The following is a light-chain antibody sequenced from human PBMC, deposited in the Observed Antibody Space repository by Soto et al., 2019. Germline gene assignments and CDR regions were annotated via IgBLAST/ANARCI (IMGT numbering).Light chain of an antibody. Sequence: EIVMTQSPATLSVSPGESATLSCRASQSVRGNLAWYQQKPGQAPRLLIYGASTRATGIPARFSGSGSWTEFTLTISSLQSEDFAVYYCQQYNNWPPLTFGGGTKVEIK. CDR3: QQYNNWPPLT. V-gene: IGKV3-15*01. CDR1: QSVRGN. CDR2: GAS. J-gene: IGKJ4*01.